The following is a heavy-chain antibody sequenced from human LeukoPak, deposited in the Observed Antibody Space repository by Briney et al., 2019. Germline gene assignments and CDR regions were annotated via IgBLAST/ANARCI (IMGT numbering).Heavy chain of an antibody. J-gene: IGHJ3*02. CDR1: GGSISSGSYY. D-gene: IGHD3-10*01. V-gene: IGHV4-61*01. CDR2: IYYRGNT. CDR3: ARAPYYGSGSYPDAFDI. Sequence: PSQTLSLTCTVSGGSISSGSYYWNWIRQPPGKGLEWIGYIYYRGNTNYNPSLKSRVTISVDTSKKQFSLKLSSVTAADTAVYYCARAPYYGSGSYPDAFDIWGQGTMVTVSS.